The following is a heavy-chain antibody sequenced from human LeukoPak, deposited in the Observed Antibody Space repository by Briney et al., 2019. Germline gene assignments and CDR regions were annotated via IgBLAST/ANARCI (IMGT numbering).Heavy chain of an antibody. CDR1: GFTLSSCG. CDR3: AKRQDGYNYNFDY. CDR2: ISYDGSNK. J-gene: IGHJ4*02. Sequence: GSSLRLSCAASGFTLSSCGMHWVRQAPGKGLEWVAVISYDGSNKYYADSVKGRFTISRDNSKNTLYLQMNSLRAEDTAVYYCAKRQDGYNYNFDYWGQGTLVTVSS. V-gene: IGHV3-30*18. D-gene: IGHD5-24*01.